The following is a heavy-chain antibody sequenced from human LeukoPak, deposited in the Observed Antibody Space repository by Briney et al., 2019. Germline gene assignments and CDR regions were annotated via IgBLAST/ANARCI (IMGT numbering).Heavy chain of an antibody. Sequence: GGSLRLSCAASGFTFSSYWMSWVRQAPGKGLEWVANIEQDGSEKYYVDSVKGRFTISRDNAKNSLYLQMNSLRAEDTAVYYCATVGVTKYYFDYWGQGTLVTVSS. D-gene: IGHD2-21*02. V-gene: IGHV3-7*03. CDR3: ATVGVTKYYFDY. J-gene: IGHJ4*02. CDR1: GFTFSSYW. CDR2: IEQDGSEK.